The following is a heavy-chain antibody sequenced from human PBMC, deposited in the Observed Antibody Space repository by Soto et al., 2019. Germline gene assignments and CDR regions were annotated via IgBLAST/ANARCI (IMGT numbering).Heavy chain of an antibody. Sequence: GESLKISCKGSGYSFTSYWIGWVRQMPGKGLEWMGIIYPGDSDTRYSPSFQGQVTISADKSISTAYLQWSSLKASATAMYYCARAVPAAGYSFDYWGQGTLVTVSS. CDR3: ARAVPAAGYSFDY. V-gene: IGHV5-51*01. J-gene: IGHJ4*02. CDR2: IYPGDSDT. CDR1: GYSFTSYW. D-gene: IGHD6-13*01.